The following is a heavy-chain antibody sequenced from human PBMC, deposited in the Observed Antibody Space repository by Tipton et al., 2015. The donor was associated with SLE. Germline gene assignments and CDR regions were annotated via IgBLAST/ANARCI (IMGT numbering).Heavy chain of an antibody. CDR1: GYTFTSNG. Sequence: QSGAEVKKPGAAVNVSCKASGYTFTSNGISWVRQAPGQGLEWMGWISAYNGNTNYAQKLQGRVTMTTDTSTSTAYMELRSLRSDDTAVYYCALRSKLELGGAFDIWGQGTMVTVSS. CDR2: ISAYNGNT. V-gene: IGHV1-18*04. J-gene: IGHJ3*02. CDR3: ALRSKLELGGAFDI. D-gene: IGHD1-7*01.